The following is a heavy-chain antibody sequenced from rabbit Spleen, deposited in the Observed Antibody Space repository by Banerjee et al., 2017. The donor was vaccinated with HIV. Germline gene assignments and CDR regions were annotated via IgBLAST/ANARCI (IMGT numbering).Heavy chain of an antibody. CDR2: IYGGSLVTT. Sequence: QSLEESGGDLVKPGASLTLTCTASGFSFSARYYMCWVRQAPGKGLQWIACIYGGSLVTTYYATWAKGRFTISKTSSTPVTLQMTSLTAADTATYFCARSYAGYAVDGVATFDLWGPGTLVTVS. V-gene: IGHV1S40*01. CDR3: ARSYAGYAVDGVATFDL. CDR1: GFSFSARYY. J-gene: IGHJ4*01. D-gene: IGHD6-1*01.